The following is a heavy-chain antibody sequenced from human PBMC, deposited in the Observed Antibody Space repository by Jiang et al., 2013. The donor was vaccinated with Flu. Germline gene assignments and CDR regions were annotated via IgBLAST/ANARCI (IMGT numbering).Heavy chain of an antibody. CDR2: IYFSGTT. Sequence: GPGLVKPSETLSLTCPVFGDSINSNNYYWGWIRQAPGQGLEWVGSIYFSGTTYQNPSLKSRVTMSLDTSKNQFSLKLRSVTAADTAVYFCARNVMTTVTQFFDYWGQGTLITVSS. D-gene: IGHD4-17*01. V-gene: IGHV4-39*07. CDR3: ARNVMTTVTQFFDY. CDR1: GDSINSNNYY. J-gene: IGHJ4*02.